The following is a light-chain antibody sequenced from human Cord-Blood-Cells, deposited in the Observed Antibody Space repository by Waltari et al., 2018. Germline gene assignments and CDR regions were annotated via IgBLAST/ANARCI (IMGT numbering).Light chain of an antibody. J-gene: IGLJ3*02. CDR2: DVS. CDR3: SSYTSSSTLV. V-gene: IGLV2-14*03. CDR1: SSDVGGYNY. Sequence: QSALTQPASVSGSPGPSLTISCTRTSSDVGGYNYVSWYQQHPGKAPNLMIYDVSNRPSGVSNRFSGSKSGNTASLTISGLQAEDEADYYCSSYTSSSTLVFGGGTKLTVL.